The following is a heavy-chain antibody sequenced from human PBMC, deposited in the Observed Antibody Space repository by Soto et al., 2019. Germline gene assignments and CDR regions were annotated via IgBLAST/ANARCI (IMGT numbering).Heavy chain of an antibody. V-gene: IGHV4-59*01. Sequence: SPPPSLACTFSDSSIGSYYWSWITDPPQKGLECIGYIYYSASTKYNPSLKSRVTISVDTSKNQFSLKLSSVTAADTAVYYCARAMGGYYDSSGYLGGIYYYYGMDVWGQGTTVTVS. J-gene: IGHJ6*02. CDR1: DSSIGSYY. D-gene: IGHD3-22*01. CDR3: ARAMGGYYDSSGYLGGIYYYYGMDV. CDR2: IYYSAST.